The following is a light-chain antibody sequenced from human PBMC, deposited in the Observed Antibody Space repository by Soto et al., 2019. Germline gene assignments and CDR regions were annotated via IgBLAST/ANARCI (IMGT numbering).Light chain of an antibody. CDR1: ISDVGGYQY. V-gene: IGLV2-14*03. CDR3: SSYTSDFTII. CDR2: AVS. Sequence: QSALTQPASVSGSPGQSITISCTGTISDVGGYQYVSWFQQHPGKAPKLMIYAVSDRPSGVSSRFSGSKSGNTAALTSSGLQSEDEADYYCSSYTSDFTIIFGGGTKVTVL. J-gene: IGLJ2*01.